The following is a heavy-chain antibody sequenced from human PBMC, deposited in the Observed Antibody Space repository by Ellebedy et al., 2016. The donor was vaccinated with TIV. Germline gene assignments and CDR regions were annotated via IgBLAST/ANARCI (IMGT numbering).Heavy chain of an antibody. Sequence: AASVKVSCKASGYTFADFYVHWVRQAPGQGLEWMGWINPISGGTKFAQKFQGRVTMTRDTSINTAYMELSRLGSDDTAVYYCAREEGYCSSTSCYLHGAAEFFHHWGQGTLVTASS. V-gene: IGHV1-2*02. CDR1: GYTFADFY. J-gene: IGHJ1*01. D-gene: IGHD2-2*01. CDR3: AREEGYCSSTSCYLHGAAEFFHH. CDR2: INPISGGT.